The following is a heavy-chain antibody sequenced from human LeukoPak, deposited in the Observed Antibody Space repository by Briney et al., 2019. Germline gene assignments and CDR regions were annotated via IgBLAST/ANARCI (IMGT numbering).Heavy chain of an antibody. J-gene: IGHJ4*02. D-gene: IGHD5-24*01. CDR3: AKSMTTITPDY. CDR2: ISGSGAGT. V-gene: IGHV3-23*01. CDR1: GFTFSTYA. Sequence: GGSLKLSCAASGFTFSTYAMTWVRQAPGRGLEWVSGISGSGAGTYYADSVKGRFIISRDNSKNRVYLQMSSLRAEDTAVYYCAKSMTTITPDYWGLGTLVTVSS.